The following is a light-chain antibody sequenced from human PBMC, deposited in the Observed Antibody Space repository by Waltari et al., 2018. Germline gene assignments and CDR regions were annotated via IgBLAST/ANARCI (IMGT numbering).Light chain of an antibody. CDR1: QGIDNY. CDR3: QQYDSYPHT. Sequence: DIQMTQSPSSLSASVGDSITITCRASQGIDNYLAWFQQKPGKAPQSLIYAASTLQSGVPSKFSGSGLGTDFTLTINGLQPEDFATYFCQQYDSYPHTFGQGTRLEVK. CDR2: AAS. J-gene: IGKJ2*01. V-gene: IGKV1-16*02.